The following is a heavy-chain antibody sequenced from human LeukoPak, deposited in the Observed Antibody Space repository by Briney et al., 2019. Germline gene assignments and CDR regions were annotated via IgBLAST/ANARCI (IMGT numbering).Heavy chain of an antibody. V-gene: IGHV4-39*01. D-gene: IGHD1-7*01. CDR1: GGSISSSSYY. Sequence: SETLSLTCTVSGGSISSSSYYWGWIRQPPGTGLEWFGSIYYSGSTYYNPSLKSRVTISVDTSKNQFSLKLSSVTAADTAVYYCARHVGDWNYALDWFDPWGQGTLVTVSS. CDR2: IYYSGST. J-gene: IGHJ5*02. CDR3: ARHVGDWNYALDWFDP.